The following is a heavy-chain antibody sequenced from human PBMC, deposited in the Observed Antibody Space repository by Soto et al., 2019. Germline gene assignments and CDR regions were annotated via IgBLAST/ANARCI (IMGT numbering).Heavy chain of an antibody. V-gene: IGHV3-7*03. D-gene: IGHD7-27*01. J-gene: IGHJ4*02. CDR2: IDPDGRVG. CDR3: AGWGEHDANV. CDR1: GLRFSTYW. Sequence: EGQLLGSGGGLVQPGGSLRLSCVASGLRFSTYWMNWVRQPPGMGLEWVANIDPDGRVGTYVDSVKGRFTTSRDNAMNSVYLQMNSLRADDTARYFCAGWGEHDANVWGQGILVTVSA.